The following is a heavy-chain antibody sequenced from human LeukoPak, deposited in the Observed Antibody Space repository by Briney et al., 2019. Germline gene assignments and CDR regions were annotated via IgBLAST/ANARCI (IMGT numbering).Heavy chain of an antibody. J-gene: IGHJ4*02. CDR2: ISSSSSYR. CDR1: GFTFSRYS. Sequence: GGSLRLSCAASGFTFSRYSMNWVRQAPGKGLEWVPSISSSSSYRYYADSVKGRFTISRDNAKNSLHLQMNSLRAEDTAVYYCMSYAGRSDDYWGQGTLVTASS. CDR3: MSYAGRSDDY. V-gene: IGHV3-21*01. D-gene: IGHD3-16*01.